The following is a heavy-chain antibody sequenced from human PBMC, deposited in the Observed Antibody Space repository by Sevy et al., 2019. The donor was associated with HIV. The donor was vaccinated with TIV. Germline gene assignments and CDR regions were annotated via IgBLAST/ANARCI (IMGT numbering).Heavy chain of an antibody. D-gene: IGHD3-22*01. Sequence: GGSLRLSCAASGFTFSSYAMHWVRQAPGKGLEWVAVISYDGSNKYYADSVKGRFTISRDNSKNTLYLQMNSLRAEETAVYYCARKGDYYDSSGLRALLFDYWGQGTLVTVSS. J-gene: IGHJ4*02. CDR1: GFTFSSYA. V-gene: IGHV3-30-3*01. CDR3: ARKGDYYDSSGLRALLFDY. CDR2: ISYDGSNK.